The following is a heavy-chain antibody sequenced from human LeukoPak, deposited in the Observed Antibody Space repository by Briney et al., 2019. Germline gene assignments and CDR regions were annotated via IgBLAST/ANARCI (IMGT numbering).Heavy chain of an antibody. J-gene: IGHJ4*02. V-gene: IGHV1-69*11. CDR3: AGGPEYYYDSSGSFDY. CDR1: GGTFSSYA. CDR2: TIPILGTA. Sequence: SVKVSCKASGGTFSSYAISWVRQAPGQGLEWMGRTIPILGTANYAQKFQGRVTITTDESTSTAYMELSSLRSEDTAVYYCAGGPEYYYDSSGSFDYWGQGTLVTVSS. D-gene: IGHD3-22*01.